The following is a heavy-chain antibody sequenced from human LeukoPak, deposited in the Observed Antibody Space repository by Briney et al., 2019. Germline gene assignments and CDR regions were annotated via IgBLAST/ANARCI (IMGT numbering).Heavy chain of an antibody. CDR3: ARYIDMLRGTTAYSFDY. CDR2: IYHSGST. CDR1: GGSISSGGYY. V-gene: IGHV4-30-2*06. D-gene: IGHD2-2*01. Sequence: KSSETLSLTGTGSGGSISSGGYYWNWIRQSPGKGLEWIAYIYHSGSTYYNPSLKSRVTISVDRSKNQFSLKLSSVTAADTAVYYCARYIDMLRGTTAYSFDYWGRGILVTVSS. J-gene: IGHJ4*02.